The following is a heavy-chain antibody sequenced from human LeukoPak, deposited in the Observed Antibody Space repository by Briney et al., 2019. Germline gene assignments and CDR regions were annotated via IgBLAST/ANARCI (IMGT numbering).Heavy chain of an antibody. V-gene: IGHV3-7*01. J-gene: IGHJ4*02. Sequence: GGSLRLSRAASGFTFSSYSMNWVRQAPGKGLEWVANIKQDGSEKYYVDSVKGRFTISRDNAKNSLYLQMNSLRAEDTAVYYCATVHDSSLDYWGQGTLVTVSS. D-gene: IGHD1-1*01. CDR1: GFTFSSYS. CDR2: IKQDGSEK. CDR3: ATVHDSSLDY.